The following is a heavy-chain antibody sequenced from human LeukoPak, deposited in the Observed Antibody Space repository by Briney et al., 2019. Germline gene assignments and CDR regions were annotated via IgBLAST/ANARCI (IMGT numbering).Heavy chain of an antibody. Sequence: GGSLRLSCAASGFTFSNYWMHWVRQAPGKGLVWVSRIISGGSSTSYADSVKGRFTISRDNAKNSLYLQMNSLRAEDTAVYYCAKDVSRILTGARNYFDSWGQGTLVTVSS. V-gene: IGHV3-74*01. CDR2: IISGGSST. D-gene: IGHD3-9*01. J-gene: IGHJ4*02. CDR3: AKDVSRILTGARNYFDS. CDR1: GFTFSNYW.